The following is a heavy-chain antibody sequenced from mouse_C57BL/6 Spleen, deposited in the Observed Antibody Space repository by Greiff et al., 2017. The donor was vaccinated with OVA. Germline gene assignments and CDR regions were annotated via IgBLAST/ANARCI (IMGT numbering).Heavy chain of an antibody. CDR3: ARDRDLYYFDY. J-gene: IGHJ2*01. CDR2: ISYDGSN. CDR1: GYSITSGYY. Sequence: EVKLVESGPGLVKPSQSLSLTCSVTGYSITSGYYWNWIRQFPGNKLEWMGYISYDGSNNYNPSLKNRISITRDTSKNQFFLKLNSVTTEDTATYYCARDRDLYYFDYWGQGTTLTVSS. V-gene: IGHV3-6*01.